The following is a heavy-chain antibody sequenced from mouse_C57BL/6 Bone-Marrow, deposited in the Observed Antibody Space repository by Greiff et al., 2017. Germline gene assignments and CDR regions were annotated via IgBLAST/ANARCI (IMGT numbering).Heavy chain of an antibody. CDR2: IHPNSGST. J-gene: IGHJ3*01. D-gene: IGHD1-1*01. CDR1: GYTFTSYW. CDR3: APYGSTSGFAY. Sequence: QVQLQQPGAELVKPGASVKLSCKASGYTFTSYWMHWVKQRPGQGLEWIGMIHPNSGSTNYNEKFKSKATLTVDKSSSTAYMQLRSLTSEDSAVYYCAPYGSTSGFAYWGQGTLVTVSA. V-gene: IGHV1-64*01.